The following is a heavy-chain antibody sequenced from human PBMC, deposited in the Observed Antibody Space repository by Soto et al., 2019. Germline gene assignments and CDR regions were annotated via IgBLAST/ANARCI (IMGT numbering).Heavy chain of an antibody. CDR2: IIPIFGTA. V-gene: IGHV1-69*12. CDR1: GGTFSSNA. Sequence: QVQLVQSGAEVKKPGSSVKVTCKASGGTFSSNAISWVRQAPGQGLEWMGGIIPIFGTAHYAQKFQGRVTITADESTSTASMELSRPKSEDTAVYYCATGGRVYSSASRFYVEFWGQGTLVTVSS. D-gene: IGHD5-18*01. J-gene: IGHJ4*02. CDR3: ATGGRVYSSASRFYVEF.